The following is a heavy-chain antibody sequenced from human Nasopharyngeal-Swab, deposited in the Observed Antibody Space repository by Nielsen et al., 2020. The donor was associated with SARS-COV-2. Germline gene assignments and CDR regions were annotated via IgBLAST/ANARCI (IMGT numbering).Heavy chain of an antibody. D-gene: IGHD4-17*01. CDR1: GYTLTGYY. CDR3: ARDDYGDYGYFGH. Sequence: ASVKVSCKPSGYTLTGYYMHWVRQAPGQGLEWMGWINPHSRGTKYAQKFQGRVTMTSDTSINTAYMELRRLRSDDPAVYYCARDDYGDYGYFGHWGQGTLVTVSS. CDR2: INPHSRGT. V-gene: IGHV1-2*02. J-gene: IGHJ4*02.